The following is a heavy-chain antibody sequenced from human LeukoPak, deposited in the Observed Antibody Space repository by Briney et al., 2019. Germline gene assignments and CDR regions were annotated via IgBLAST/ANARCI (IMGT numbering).Heavy chain of an antibody. CDR1: GFTFSSYE. D-gene: IGHD6-6*01. Sequence: PGGSLRLSCAASGFTFSSYEMNWVRQAPGKGLEWVSYISISGSTIYYADSVKGRFTISRDNAKNSLYLQMNSLRVEDTAVYYCAREGLWGAARDAFDIWGQGTMATVSS. V-gene: IGHV3-48*03. CDR2: ISISGSTI. J-gene: IGHJ3*02. CDR3: AREGLWGAARDAFDI.